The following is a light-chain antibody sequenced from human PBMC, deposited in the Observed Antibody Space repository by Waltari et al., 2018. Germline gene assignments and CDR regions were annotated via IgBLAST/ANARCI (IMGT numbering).Light chain of an antibody. V-gene: IGLV1-40*01. CDR3: QSYDSSLSGWV. CDR1: SSNIGAGYG. Sequence: QSVLTQPPSVSGAPGQGVTVSCTGSSSNIGAGYGVNWYQQHPGTAPKLLISVTRYRPSVVPDRFSGSKSGTSASLAITGLQAEDEADYYCQSYDSSLSGWVFGGGTKVTVL. J-gene: IGLJ3*02. CDR2: VTR.